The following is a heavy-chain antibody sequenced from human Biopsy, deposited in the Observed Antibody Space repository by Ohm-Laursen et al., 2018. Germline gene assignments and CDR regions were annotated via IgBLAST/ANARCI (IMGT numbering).Heavy chain of an antibody. J-gene: IGHJ6*02. CDR3: ARGIAVVRSLDV. D-gene: IGHD5-18*01. CDR1: GVSINGGRYY. Sequence: TLSLTCTVSGVSINGGRYYWNWIRHHPGKGLEWIGNIFYSANTYYNPSLKSRVTISVDTSKNQFSLKLSSVTAADTAVYYCARGIAVVRSLDVWGQGTTVAVSS. CDR2: IFYSANT. V-gene: IGHV4-31*03.